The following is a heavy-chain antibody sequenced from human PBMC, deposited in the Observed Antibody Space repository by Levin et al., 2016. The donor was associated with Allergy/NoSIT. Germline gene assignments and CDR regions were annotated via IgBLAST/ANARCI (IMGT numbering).Heavy chain of an antibody. J-gene: IGHJ4*02. D-gene: IGHD4/OR15-4a*01. V-gene: IGHV3-30*18. CDR1: GFTFNNYG. CDR3: ANGDCGTNCYTLRY. CDR2: TSNDGSSK. Sequence: GESLKISCIASGFTFNNYGMHWVRQAPGKGLEWVAVTSNDGSSKTYADSIKGRFTISRDNSRSTVYLQMDSLRVDDTAVYYCANGDCGTNCYTLRYWGQGTQVTVSS.